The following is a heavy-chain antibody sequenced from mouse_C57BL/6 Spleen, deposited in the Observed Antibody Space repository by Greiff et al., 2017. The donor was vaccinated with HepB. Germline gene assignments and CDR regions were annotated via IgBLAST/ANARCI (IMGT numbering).Heavy chain of an antibody. CDR1: GYAFSSSW. CDR2: IYPGDGDT. J-gene: IGHJ2*01. Sequence: VQLQQSGPELVKPGASVKISCKASGYAFSSSWMNWVKQRPGKGLEWIGRIYPGDGDTNYNGKFKGKATLTADKSSSTAYMQLSSLTSEDSAVYFCARGLGRTAFDYWGQGTTLTVSS. D-gene: IGHD3-1*01. CDR3: ARGLGRTAFDY. V-gene: IGHV1-82*01.